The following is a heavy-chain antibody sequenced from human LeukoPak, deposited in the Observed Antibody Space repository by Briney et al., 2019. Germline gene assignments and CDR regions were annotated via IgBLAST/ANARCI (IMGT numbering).Heavy chain of an antibody. CDR1: GFTFSNAW. Sequence: GGSLRLSCAASGFTFSNAWMSWVRQAPGKGLEWVGRIKRKTDGGTTDYAAPVKGRFTISRDDSKNTLHLQMNSLKTEDTAVYYCTTRPTIVFDYWGQGTLVTVSS. J-gene: IGHJ4*02. CDR2: IKRKTDGGTT. V-gene: IGHV3-15*01. CDR3: TTRPTIVFDY. D-gene: IGHD5-12*01.